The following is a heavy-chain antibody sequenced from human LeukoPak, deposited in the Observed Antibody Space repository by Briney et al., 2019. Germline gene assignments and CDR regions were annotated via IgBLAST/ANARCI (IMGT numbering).Heavy chain of an antibody. J-gene: IGHJ6*03. V-gene: IGHV4-59*01. CDR1: GGSISSYY. Sequence: SETLSLTCTVSGGSISSYYWNWIRQPPGKGLEWIGYIYYSGSTNYNPSLKSRVTLSVDTSKNQFSLKLSSVTAADTAVYYCARVPAGPPYHYMNVWGKGTTVTVSS. CDR2: IYYSGST. CDR3: ARVPAGPPYHYMNV.